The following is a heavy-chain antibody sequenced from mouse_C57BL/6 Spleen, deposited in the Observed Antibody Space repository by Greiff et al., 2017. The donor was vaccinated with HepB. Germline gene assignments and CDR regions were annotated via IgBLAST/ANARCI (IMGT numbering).Heavy chain of an antibody. CDR1: GYTFTDYY. D-gene: IGHD2-1*01. V-gene: IGHV1-75*01. Sequence: VQGVESGPELVKPGASVKISCKASGYTFTDYYINWVKQRPGQGLEWIGWIFPGSGSTYYNEKFKGKATLTVDKSSSTAYMLLSSLTSEDSAVYFCARIKGNYVEYGAMDYWGQGTSVTVSS. CDR2: IFPGSGST. CDR3: ARIKGNYVEYGAMDY. J-gene: IGHJ4*01.